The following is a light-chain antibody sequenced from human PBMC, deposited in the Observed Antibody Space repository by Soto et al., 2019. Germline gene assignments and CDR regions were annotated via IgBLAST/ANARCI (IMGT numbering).Light chain of an antibody. J-gene: IGLJ1*01. V-gene: IGLV1-47*01. CDR2: RNT. Sequence: QSVLTQPPSVSWTPGQRVTIYCSGSSSNIGTNPVYWYQQLPGTAPKLLIYRNTLRPSGVPDRFSGSKSGTSASLAISGLQSGDESDYFCAAWDTSLSGVYVFGTGTKLTVL. CDR3: AAWDTSLSGVYV. CDR1: SSNIGTNP.